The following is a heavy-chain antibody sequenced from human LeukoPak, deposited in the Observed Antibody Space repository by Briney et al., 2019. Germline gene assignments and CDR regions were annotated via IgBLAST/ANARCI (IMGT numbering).Heavy chain of an antibody. D-gene: IGHD3-22*01. CDR3: ARVGYYDSSGYYRFDY. Sequence: SETLSLTCTVSGGSISSYYWSWIRQPPGKGLEWIGYIYYSGSTNYNPSLKSRVTISVDTSKNQFSLKLSSVTAADTAVYYCARVGYYDSSGYYRFDYWGQGTLVTVSS. CDR2: IYYSGST. V-gene: IGHV4-59*01. CDR1: GGSISSYY. J-gene: IGHJ4*02.